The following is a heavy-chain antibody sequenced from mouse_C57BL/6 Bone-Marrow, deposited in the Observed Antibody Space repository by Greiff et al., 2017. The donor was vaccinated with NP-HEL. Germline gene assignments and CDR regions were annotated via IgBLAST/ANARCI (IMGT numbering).Heavy chain of an antibody. CDR2: IYPRSGNT. CDR3: ARFGGTTGDYFDY. V-gene: IGHV1-81*01. D-gene: IGHD1-1*01. Sequence: VKLQQSGAELARPGASVKLSCKASGYTFTSYGISWVKQRTGQGLEWIGEIYPRSGNTYYNEKFKDKATLTADKSSSTAYMELRSLTSEDSAVYFCARFGGTTGDYFDYWGQGTTLTVSS. CDR1: GYTFTSYG. J-gene: IGHJ2*01.